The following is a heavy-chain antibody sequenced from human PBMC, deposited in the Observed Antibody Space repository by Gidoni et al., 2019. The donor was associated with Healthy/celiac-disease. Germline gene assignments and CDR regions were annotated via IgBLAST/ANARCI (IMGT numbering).Heavy chain of an antibody. V-gene: IGHV3-33*01. D-gene: IGHD6-13*01. CDR2: IWYDGSNT. J-gene: IGHJ4*02. CDR3: ARDPVEGISSSWYYFDY. Sequence: QVQLVESGGGVVQPGRSLRLSCAASGFTFSSYGMHWVRQAPGKGLEGVAVIWYDGSNTYYADSVKGRFTISRDNSKNTLYLQMNSLRAEDTAVYYCARDPVEGISSSWYYFDYWGQGTLVTVSS. CDR1: GFTFSSYG.